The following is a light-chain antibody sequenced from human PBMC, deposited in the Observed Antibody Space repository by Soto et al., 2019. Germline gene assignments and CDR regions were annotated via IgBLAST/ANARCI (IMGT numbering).Light chain of an antibody. CDR1: QSVSSY. J-gene: IGKJ3*01. CDR2: DAS. CDR3: QQRRNWPLFT. Sequence: EIVLTQSPATLSLSPGERATLSCRASQSVSSYLAWYQQKPGQAPRLLIYDASNRATGIPARFSGSGSVTDFTLTISSLEPEDFAVYYCQQRRNWPLFTFGPGTKVDIK. V-gene: IGKV3-11*01.